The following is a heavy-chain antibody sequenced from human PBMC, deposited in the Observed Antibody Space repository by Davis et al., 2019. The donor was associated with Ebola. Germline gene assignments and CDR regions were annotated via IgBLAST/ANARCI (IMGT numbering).Heavy chain of an antibody. CDR1: GYRFTSHW. V-gene: IGHV5-51*01. J-gene: IGHJ6*04. CDR3: ARVGYGPSAYLDV. CDR2: IHPGDSHT. Sequence: GESLKISCKVSGYRFTSHWIAWVRQLPGKGLEWMGNIHPGDSHTPYSPSFQGDVTISIDNSISTAYVRWSGLRASDTAIYYCARVGYGPSAYLDVWGKGTTVTVSS. D-gene: IGHD2-2*03.